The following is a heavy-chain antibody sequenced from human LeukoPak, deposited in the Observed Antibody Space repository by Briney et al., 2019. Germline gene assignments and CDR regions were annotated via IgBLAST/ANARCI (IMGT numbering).Heavy chain of an antibody. CDR3: ARDLLKPNLRLDY. CDR2: INPNSGGT. Sequence: VASVKVSFKASGYSFTGYYMHWVRQAPGQGLEWMGWINPNSGGTNYAQKFQGRVTMTRDTPISTAYMELSRLTSDDTAVYFCARDLLKPNLRLDYWGQGTLVTVSS. CDR1: GYSFTGYY. J-gene: IGHJ4*02. V-gene: IGHV1-2*02. D-gene: IGHD3-9*01.